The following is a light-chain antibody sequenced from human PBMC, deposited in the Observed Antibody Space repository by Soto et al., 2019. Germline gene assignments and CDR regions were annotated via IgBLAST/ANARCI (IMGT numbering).Light chain of an antibody. Sequence: DIQLTQSPSFLSASEGDRVTITCRASQGIHIPLAWYQQKPGKAPKLLIDSASTLQSGVPSRCSGSGSGTEFTLTINSLQPEDFATYYCQQLNIYPLTFGPGTKVDIK. J-gene: IGKJ3*01. V-gene: IGKV1-9*01. CDR2: SAS. CDR1: QGIHIP. CDR3: QQLNIYPLT.